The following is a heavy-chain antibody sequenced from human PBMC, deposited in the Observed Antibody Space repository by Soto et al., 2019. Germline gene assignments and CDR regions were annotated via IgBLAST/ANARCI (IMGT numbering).Heavy chain of an antibody. J-gene: IGHJ4*02. CDR2: ITKDGNSL. Sequence: VGSLRLSCVGSGFTFSNYWIHWVRLVPGRGLVWISHITKDGNSLSYAESVEGRFTISRDNAKNTVYLQMNGLRAEDTAVYYCARGGVGSFDYWGQGSLVTVSS. CDR3: ARGGVGSFDY. D-gene: IGHD2-2*03. CDR1: GFTFSNYW. V-gene: IGHV3-74*01.